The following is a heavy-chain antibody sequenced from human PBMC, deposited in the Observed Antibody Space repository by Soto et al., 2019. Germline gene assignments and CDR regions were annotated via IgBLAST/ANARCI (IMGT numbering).Heavy chain of an antibody. CDR1: GITLSNAW. V-gene: IGHV3-15*01. CDR3: ATGHENYNSGYLAY. J-gene: IGHJ4*02. D-gene: IGHD3-22*01. CDR2: IKSKADGSTT. Sequence: EVQLVESGGGLVKPGGSLRLSCAASGITLSNAWMTWVRQAPGKGLEWVGRIKSKADGSTTEYGSPVKDRFSISRDDSKNTVFLQMDSLKTEDTGLYYCATGHENYNSGYLAYWGQGTLITVSS.